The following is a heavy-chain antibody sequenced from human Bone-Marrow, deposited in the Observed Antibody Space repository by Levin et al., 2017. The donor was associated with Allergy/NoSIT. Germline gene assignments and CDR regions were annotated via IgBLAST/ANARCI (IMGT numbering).Heavy chain of an antibody. CDR2: ISGSGGST. V-gene: IGHV3-23*01. J-gene: IGHJ6*02. CDR3: AKDGEGHRNYYYYGMDV. CDR1: GFTFSSYA. Sequence: GESLKISCAASGFTFSSYAMSWVRQAPGKGLEWVSAISGSGGSTYYADSVKGRFTISRDNSKNTLYLQMNSLRAEDTAVYYCAKDGEGHRNYYYYGMDVWGQGTTVTVSS.